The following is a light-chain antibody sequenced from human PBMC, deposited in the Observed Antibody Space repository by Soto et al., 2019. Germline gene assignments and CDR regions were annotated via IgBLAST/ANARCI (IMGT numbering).Light chain of an antibody. CDR3: QQYGSSPWP. Sequence: EVVLAQSPGTLSFSPGERATLSCRASRNINGNYLGWYQLKRGQAPRLLIYGTSTTATGIPDRFSGSGSGTDFTLTISRLEPEDFAVYYCQQYGSSPWPFGQGTKVDI. CDR1: RNINGNY. CDR2: GTS. V-gene: IGKV3-20*01. J-gene: IGKJ1*01.